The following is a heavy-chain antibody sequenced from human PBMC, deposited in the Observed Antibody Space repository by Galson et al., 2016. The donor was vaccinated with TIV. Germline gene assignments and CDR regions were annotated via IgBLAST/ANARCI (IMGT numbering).Heavy chain of an antibody. CDR1: GFSFSGYG. D-gene: IGHD4-17*01. CDR2: ILYDGSNK. J-gene: IGHJ4*02. CDR3: AKDPRIYGDYLLAYFDY. Sequence: SLRLSCAASGFSFSGYGMHWVRQAPGKGLEWVAVILYDGSNKYYADSVKGRFTISRDNSKNTVSLLMNSLRAEDTAVYYCAKDPRIYGDYLLAYFDYWGQGTLVSVSS. V-gene: IGHV3-30*18.